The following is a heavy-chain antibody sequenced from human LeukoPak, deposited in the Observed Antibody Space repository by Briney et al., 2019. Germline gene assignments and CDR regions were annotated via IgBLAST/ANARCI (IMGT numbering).Heavy chain of an antibody. Sequence: GASVKVSCKASGYTFTSYYMHWVRQAPGQGLEWMGWINPNSGGTNYAQTLQGRVTMTRDTSISTAYMELSRLRSDDTAVYYCARDRGMVIAAGPDTGRGGGSTRWGQGSLV. CDR1: GYTFTSYY. V-gene: IGHV1-2*02. J-gene: IGHJ4*02. D-gene: IGHD6-6*01. CDR3: ARDRGMVIAAGPDTGRGGGSTR. CDR2: INPNSGGT.